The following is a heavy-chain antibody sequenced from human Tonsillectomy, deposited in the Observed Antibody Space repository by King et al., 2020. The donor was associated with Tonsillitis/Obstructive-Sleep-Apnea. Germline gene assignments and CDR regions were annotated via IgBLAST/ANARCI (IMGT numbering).Heavy chain of an antibody. CDR1: GGSVSSRIYY. D-gene: IGHD3-3*01. CDR2: IYYSGST. CDR3: ARTYYDFWSGYHYYMDV. J-gene: IGHJ6*03. Sequence: QLQESCPGLVKSSETLSLTCTVSGGSVSSRIYYWSWIRHPPGKGLEWIGYIYYSGSTNYNPSLKSRVTISVDTSKNQFSLQLSSVTAADTAVYYCARTYYDFWSGYHYYMDVWGKGTTVTVSS. V-gene: IGHV4-61*01.